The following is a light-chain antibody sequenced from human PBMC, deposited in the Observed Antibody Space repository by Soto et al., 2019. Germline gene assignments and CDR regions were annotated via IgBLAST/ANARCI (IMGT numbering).Light chain of an antibody. Sequence: IQMTQSPSCLSASVGARVTITCRASQSISGCLNWYRQKSGKAPKXXIYDASTLESGVPSRFSGIGSGTDFTLTISRLQNEDFATYDGQQWYATTPTFGGGTKVDIK. CDR1: QSISGC. V-gene: IGKV1-39*01. J-gene: IGKJ4*01. CDR2: DAS. CDR3: QQWYATTPT.